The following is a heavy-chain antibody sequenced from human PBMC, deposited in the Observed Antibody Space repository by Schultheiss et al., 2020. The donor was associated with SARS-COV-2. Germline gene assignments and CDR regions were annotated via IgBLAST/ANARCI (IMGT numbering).Heavy chain of an antibody. CDR2: ISWNSGSI. V-gene: IGHV3-9*01. J-gene: IGHJ4*02. CDR3: AKDRYYYGSGSYTLLDY. Sequence: SCVASGFTFDDYAMHWVRQAPGKGLEWVSGISWNSGSIGYADSVKGRFTVSRDNAKNSLYLQMNSLRTEDTALYYCAKDRYYYGSGSYTLLDYWGQGTLVTVSS. CDR1: GFTFDDYA. D-gene: IGHD3-10*01.